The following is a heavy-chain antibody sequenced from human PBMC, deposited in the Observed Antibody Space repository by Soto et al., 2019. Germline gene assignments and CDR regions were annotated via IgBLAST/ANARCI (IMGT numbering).Heavy chain of an antibody. CDR3: VKSPASIKTFDY. CDR1: GFIFSNYA. V-gene: IGHV3-23*01. D-gene: IGHD2-2*01. CDR2: ITSSGSGT. Sequence: GGSLRLCCAASGFIFSNYAMSWVRQAPGKGLEWVSSITSSGSGTNYADSVKGRFTISRDNSMSTLFLQMRSLRAEDTAIYYCVKSPASIKTFDYWGQGTLVTVSS. J-gene: IGHJ4*02.